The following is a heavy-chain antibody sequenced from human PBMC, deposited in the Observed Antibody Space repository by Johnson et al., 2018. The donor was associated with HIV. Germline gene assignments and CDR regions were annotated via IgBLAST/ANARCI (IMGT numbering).Heavy chain of an antibody. CDR1: GFTFSSYA. CDR3: AKEGLRSSLRSGDAFDI. D-gene: IGHD6-6*01. CDR2: ISYDGSNK. V-gene: IGHV3-30*04. J-gene: IGHJ3*02. Sequence: QVQLVESGGGLVQPGGSLRLSCAASGFTFSSYAMHWVRQAPGKGLEWVAVISYDGSNKYYADSVKGRFTISRDNSKNTLYLQMNSLRAEDTAVYYCAKEGLRSSLRSGDAFDIWGHGTLVTVSS.